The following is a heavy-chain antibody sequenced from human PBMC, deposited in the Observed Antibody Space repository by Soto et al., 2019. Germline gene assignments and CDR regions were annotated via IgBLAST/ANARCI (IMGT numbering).Heavy chain of an antibody. D-gene: IGHD1-26*01. J-gene: IGHJ4*02. CDR1: GGSISSYY. CDR2: IYYSGST. V-gene: IGHV4-59*01. Sequence: PSETLSLTCTVSGGSISSYYWSWIRQPPGKGLEWIGYIYYSGSTNYNPSLKGRVTISVDTSNNQFSLKLISVTAADTAVYYCARSDIVGATGDYFDYWGQGXLVTVSS. CDR3: ARSDIVGATGDYFDY.